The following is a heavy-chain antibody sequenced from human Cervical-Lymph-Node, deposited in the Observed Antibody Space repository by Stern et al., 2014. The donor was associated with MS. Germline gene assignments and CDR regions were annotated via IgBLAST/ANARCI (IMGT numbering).Heavy chain of an antibody. CDR1: GGSFTNYI. D-gene: IGHD2/OR15-2a*01. J-gene: IGHJ4*02. CDR2: IIPLFGAP. Sequence: VQLVESGAEVKRPGSSVKVSCKASGGSFTNYIVHWARQAPGHGLEWMGAIIPLFGAPRYSKEFQGRCTISPHDSTNTASMELSSLRSQDTAIYYCSTADLATTFCNWGQGTLVAVSS. V-gene: IGHV1-69*01. CDR3: STADLATTFCN.